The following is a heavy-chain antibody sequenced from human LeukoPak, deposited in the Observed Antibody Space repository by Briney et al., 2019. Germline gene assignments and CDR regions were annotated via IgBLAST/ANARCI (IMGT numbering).Heavy chain of an antibody. V-gene: IGHV4-59*01. D-gene: IGHD3-22*01. CDR1: GGSISSYY. J-gene: IGHJ4*02. CDR3: ARQSISGSSLSYFDY. Sequence: SETLSLTCTVSGGSISSYYWSWIRQPPGKGLEGIGNIYDSGRTNYNPSLKSRVTISVDTSKNQCSLKLSSVTAADTAVYYCARQSISGSSLSYFDYWGQGTLVNVSS. CDR2: IYDSGRT.